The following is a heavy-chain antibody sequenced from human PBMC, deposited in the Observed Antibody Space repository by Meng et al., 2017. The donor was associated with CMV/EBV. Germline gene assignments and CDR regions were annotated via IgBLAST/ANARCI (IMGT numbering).Heavy chain of an antibody. D-gene: IGHD3-3*01. Sequence: GESLKISCAASEFTFSDYYMSWIRQAPGKGLEWVSYISSSGSTIYYANSVKGRFTISRDNAKNSLYLQMNSLRAEDTAVYYWVGVFGYDFWSGYFDYWGQGTPVTVSS. CDR1: EFTFSDYY. CDR2: ISSSGSTI. J-gene: IGHJ4*02. V-gene: IGHV3-11*01. CDR3: VGVFGYDFWSGYFDY.